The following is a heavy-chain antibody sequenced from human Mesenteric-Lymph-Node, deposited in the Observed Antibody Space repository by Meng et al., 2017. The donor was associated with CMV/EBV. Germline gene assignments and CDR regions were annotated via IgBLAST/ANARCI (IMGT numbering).Heavy chain of an antibody. CDR3: ARSSGVSTSEY. Sequence: SETLSLTCAVYGGSFSGYYWSWIRQPPGKGLEWIGEINHSGSTNYNPSLKSRVTMSLDTSMNQFSLKLSSATAADTAVYYCARSSGVSTSEYWGQGTLVTVSS. D-gene: IGHD6-19*01. J-gene: IGHJ4*02. CDR1: GGSFSGYY. V-gene: IGHV4-34*01. CDR2: INHSGST.